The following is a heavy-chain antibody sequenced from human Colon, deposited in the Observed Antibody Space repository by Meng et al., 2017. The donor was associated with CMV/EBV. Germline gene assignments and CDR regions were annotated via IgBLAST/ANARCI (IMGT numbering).Heavy chain of an antibody. Sequence: GSLRLSCVVYGGSFGDNFWTWIRQPPGKGLEWIGEINHSGGTNYNPSLKSRVTISVHTSKNQFSLQLSSVTAADTAIYYCARERIDTPAAFDIWGRGTMVTVSS. CDR2: INHSGGT. CDR3: ARERIDTPAAFDI. CDR1: GGSFGDNF. V-gene: IGHV4-34*01. J-gene: IGHJ3*02. D-gene: IGHD2/OR15-2a*01.